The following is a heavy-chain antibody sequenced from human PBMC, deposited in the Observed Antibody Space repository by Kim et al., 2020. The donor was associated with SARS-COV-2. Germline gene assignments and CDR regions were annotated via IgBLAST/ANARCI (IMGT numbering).Heavy chain of an antibody. V-gene: IGHV4-34*01. D-gene: IGHD2-15*01. J-gene: IGHJ4*02. Sequence: PSLKSRVTISVDTSKNQFSLKLRSVTAADTAVYYCARPYRSGGSCYYFDYWGQGTLVTVSS. CDR3: ARPYRSGGSCYYFDY.